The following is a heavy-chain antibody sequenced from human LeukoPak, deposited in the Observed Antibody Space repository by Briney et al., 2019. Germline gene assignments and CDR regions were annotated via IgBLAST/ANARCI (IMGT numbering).Heavy chain of an antibody. J-gene: IGHJ4*02. Sequence: IGHIHYSGSTNYNPSLKSRVTISVDTSKNQFSLKLSSVTAADTAVYYCARGRGAKATDYWGQGTLVTVSS. V-gene: IGHV4-59*12. CDR3: ARGRGAKATDY. D-gene: IGHD3-10*01. CDR2: IHYSGST.